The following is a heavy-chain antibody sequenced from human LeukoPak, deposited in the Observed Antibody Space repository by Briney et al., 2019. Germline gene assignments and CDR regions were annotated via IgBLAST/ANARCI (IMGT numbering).Heavy chain of an antibody. J-gene: IGHJ5*02. Sequence: GGSLRLSCAASGFTFSSYSMNWVRQAPGKGLEWVSSISSSSSYIYYADSVKGRFTISRDNAKNSLYLQMNSLRAEDTAVYYCARDEGDCSRTSCPNWFDPWGQGTLVTVSS. CDR2: ISSSSSYI. V-gene: IGHV3-21*01. D-gene: IGHD2-2*01. CDR1: GFTFSSYS. CDR3: ARDEGDCSRTSCPNWFDP.